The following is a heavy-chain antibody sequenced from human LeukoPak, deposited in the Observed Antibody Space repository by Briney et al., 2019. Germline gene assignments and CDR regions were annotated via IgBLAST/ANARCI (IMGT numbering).Heavy chain of an antibody. CDR3: AKDQDDYGGSFDY. CDR1: GFTFSSYG. Sequence: PAGSLRLSCAASGFTFSSYGMHWVRKAPGKGLEWVAFIRYDGSNKYYADSGKGRFTISRDNSKNTLYLQMNSLRAEDTAVYYCAKDQDDYGGSFDYWGQGTLVTVSS. D-gene: IGHD4-17*01. V-gene: IGHV3-30*02. J-gene: IGHJ4*02. CDR2: IRYDGSNK.